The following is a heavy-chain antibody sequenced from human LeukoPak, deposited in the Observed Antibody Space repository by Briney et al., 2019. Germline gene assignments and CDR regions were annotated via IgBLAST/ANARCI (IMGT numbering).Heavy chain of an antibody. CDR1: GFTFSTYW. D-gene: IGHD4-17*01. V-gene: IGHV3-74*01. J-gene: IGHJ4*02. CDR2: INPDGSTT. Sequence: PGGSLRLFCAASGFTFSTYWMHWVRHPLGKGLVWVSRINPDGSTTNYADSVKGRFTISRDNAKNTLYLQMNSLTVEDTAVYYCVRIATVTTPDYWGQGTLVTVSS. CDR3: VRIATVTTPDY.